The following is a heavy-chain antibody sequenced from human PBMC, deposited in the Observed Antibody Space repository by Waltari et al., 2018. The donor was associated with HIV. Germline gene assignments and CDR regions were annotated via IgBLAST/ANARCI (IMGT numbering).Heavy chain of an antibody. CDR3: ARSKYSSSSGFDL. CDR1: GFTFSSYR. V-gene: IGHV3-48*01. D-gene: IGHD6-6*01. Sequence: EVQLVESGGGLVQPGGSLRLSCAASGFTFSSYRRNWVRQAPEKGLEWVSYISSSSSTIYSADSVKGRFTISRDNAKNSLYLQMNSLRAEDTAVYYCARSKYSSSSGFDLWGRGTLVTVSS. J-gene: IGHJ2*01. CDR2: ISSSSSTI.